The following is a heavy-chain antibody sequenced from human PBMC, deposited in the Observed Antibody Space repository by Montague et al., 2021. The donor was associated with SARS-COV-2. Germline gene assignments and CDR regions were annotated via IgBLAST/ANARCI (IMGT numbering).Heavy chain of an antibody. D-gene: IGHD5-12*01. V-gene: IGHV4-31*03. CDR2: IYYSGST. J-gene: IGHJ3*02. Sequence: TLSLTCTVSGGSISSGGYYWSWIRQHPGKGLEWIGYIYYSGSTYYNPSLKSRVTISVDTSKNQFSLKLSSVTAADTAVYYCARDRYSGYVLDAFDIWGQGIMVTVSS. CDR3: ARDRYSGYVLDAFDI. CDR1: GGSISSGGYY.